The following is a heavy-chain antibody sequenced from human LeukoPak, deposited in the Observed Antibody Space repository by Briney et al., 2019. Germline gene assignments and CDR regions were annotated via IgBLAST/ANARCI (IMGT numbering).Heavy chain of an antibody. CDR2: IYYSGST. CDR3: ARERPRSWPSPRGAFDI. Sequence: ETLSLTCTVSGGSISSYYWSWIRQPPVKGLEWIGYIYYSGSTNYNPSLKSRVTISVDTSKNQFSLKLSSVTAADTAVYYCARERPRSWPSPRGAFDIWGQGTMVTVSS. J-gene: IGHJ3*02. V-gene: IGHV4-59*01. CDR1: GGSISSYY. D-gene: IGHD6-13*01.